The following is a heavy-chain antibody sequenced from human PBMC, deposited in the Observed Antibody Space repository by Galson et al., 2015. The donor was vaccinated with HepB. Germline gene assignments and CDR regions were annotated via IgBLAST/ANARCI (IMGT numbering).Heavy chain of an antibody. V-gene: IGHV3-48*02. Sequence: SLRLSCAASGFTFSSYSMNWVRQAPGKGLEWVSYISSSSSTIYYADSVKGRFTISRDNAKNSLYLQMNSLRDEDTAVYYCARVPDEWPTCFDYWGQGTLVTVSS. CDR3: ARVPDEWPTCFDY. CDR1: GFTFSSYS. D-gene: IGHD3-3*01. CDR2: ISSSSSTI. J-gene: IGHJ4*02.